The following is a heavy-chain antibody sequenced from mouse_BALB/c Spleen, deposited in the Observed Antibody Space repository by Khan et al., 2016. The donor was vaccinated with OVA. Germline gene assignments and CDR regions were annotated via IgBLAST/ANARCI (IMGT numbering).Heavy chain of an antibody. V-gene: IGHV1S137*01. CDR2: ISTYSGNT. Sequence: VQLQQPGPELVRPGVSVKISCKGSGYTFTDYAMYWVKQSHAESLEWIGLISTYSGNTNYNQKFKGKATMTVDKSSTTAYMELARLTSEDSASYYCARPAYDGYYDYWGQGTTLTVSS. J-gene: IGHJ2*01. CDR3: ARPAYDGYYDY. CDR1: GYTFTDYA. D-gene: IGHD2-3*01.